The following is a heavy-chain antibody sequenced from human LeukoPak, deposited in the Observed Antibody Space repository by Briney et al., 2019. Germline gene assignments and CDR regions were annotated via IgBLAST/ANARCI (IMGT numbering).Heavy chain of an antibody. J-gene: IGHJ4*02. CDR2: ISSSSSYI. Sequence: PGGSLRLSCAASGFTFSSYSMNWVRQAPGKGLEWVSSISSSSSYIYYADSVKGRFTISRDNAKNSLYLQMNSLRAEDTAVYYCARGTRLRQAITAPEAGYWGQGTLVTVSS. CDR1: GFTFSSYS. D-gene: IGHD5-12*01. V-gene: IGHV3-21*01. CDR3: ARGTRLRQAITAPEAGY.